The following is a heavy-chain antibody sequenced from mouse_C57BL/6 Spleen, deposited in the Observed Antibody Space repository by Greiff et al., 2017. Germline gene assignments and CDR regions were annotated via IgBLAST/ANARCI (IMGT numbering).Heavy chain of an antibody. D-gene: IGHD2-4*01. CDR2: ISSGGDYI. J-gene: IGHJ4*01. CDR1: GFTFSSYA. CDR3: TRDQMGLRLSYAMDY. V-gene: IGHV5-9-1*02. Sequence: EVQGVESGEGLVKPGGSLKLSCAASGFTFSSYAMSWVRQTPEKRLEWVAYISSGGDYIYYADTVKGRFTISRDNARNTLYLQMSSLKSEDTAMYYCTRDQMGLRLSYAMDYWGQGTSVTVSS.